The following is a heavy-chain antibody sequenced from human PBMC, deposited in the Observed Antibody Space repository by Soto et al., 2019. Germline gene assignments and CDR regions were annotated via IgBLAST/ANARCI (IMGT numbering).Heavy chain of an antibody. CDR3: ARSITGYSYADC. J-gene: IGHJ4*02. Sequence: EVQLVESGGGLVQPGGSLRLSCAASGFTFSSYWMHWVRQAPGKGLVWVSRINSDGSSTVYVDSVKGRFTISRDNAKNTLYLQMNSLRAEDTAVYYCARSITGYSYADCWGQGTLVTVSS. CDR1: GFTFSSYW. D-gene: IGHD5-18*01. CDR2: INSDGSST. V-gene: IGHV3-74*01.